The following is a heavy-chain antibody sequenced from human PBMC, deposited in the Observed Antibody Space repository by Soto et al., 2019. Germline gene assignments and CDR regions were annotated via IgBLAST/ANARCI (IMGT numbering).Heavy chain of an antibody. Sequence: QVQLQQWGAGPLRPLETLSLTCGVSGGSFSGYWAWIRQSPGKGLERIGEINDRGSINYNPSLKSRVSISVDTSKNHYSLNLRSVTAADTAVYYCARESHDILTGPPWVWYFDLWGRGTLVTVSS. CDR2: INDRGSI. CDR1: GGSFSGY. V-gene: IGHV4-34*01. J-gene: IGHJ2*01. CDR3: ARESHDILTGPPWVWYFDL. D-gene: IGHD3-9*01.